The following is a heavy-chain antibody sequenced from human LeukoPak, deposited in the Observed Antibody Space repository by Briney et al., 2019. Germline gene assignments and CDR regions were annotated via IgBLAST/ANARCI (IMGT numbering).Heavy chain of an antibody. D-gene: IGHD3/OR15-3a*01. CDR3: ARLWSGYYLDAFDI. Sequence: GGSLRLSCAASGFTFSSYWFSWVRQAPGKGQEWVANVKKDGSENYYVDSVKGRFTITRDNAKNSLYLQMNSLRAEDTAVYYCARLWSGYYLDAFDIWGQGTMATVSS. J-gene: IGHJ3*02. V-gene: IGHV3-7*03. CDR2: VKKDGSEN. CDR1: GFTFSSYW.